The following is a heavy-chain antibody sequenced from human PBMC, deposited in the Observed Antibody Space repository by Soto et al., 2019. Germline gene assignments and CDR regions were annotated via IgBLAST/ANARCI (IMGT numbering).Heavy chain of an antibody. V-gene: IGHV3-20*01. CDR2: INWNGGST. CDR1: GFTFDDYG. J-gene: IGHJ6*03. D-gene: IGHD2-2*01. Sequence: AGGSLRLSCAASGFTFDDYGMSWVRQAPGKGLEWVSGINWNGGSTGYADSVKGRFTISRDNAKNSLYLQMNSLRAEDTALYHCARGIVVPAANDYYYMDVWGKGTTVTVSS. CDR3: ARGIVVPAANDYYYMDV.